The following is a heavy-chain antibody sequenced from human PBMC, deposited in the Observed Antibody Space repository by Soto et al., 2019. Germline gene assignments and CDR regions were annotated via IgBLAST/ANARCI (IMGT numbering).Heavy chain of an antibody. D-gene: IGHD3-22*01. J-gene: IGHJ4*02. Sequence: ASVKVSCKASGYTFTSYGISWVRQAPGQGLEWMGWISAYNGNTNYAQKLQGRVTMTTDTSTSTAYMELRSRRSDDTAVYYCARGESSGYYYPYYFDYWGQGALVTVSS. CDR1: GYTFTSYG. CDR2: ISAYNGNT. CDR3: ARGESSGYYYPYYFDY. V-gene: IGHV1-18*04.